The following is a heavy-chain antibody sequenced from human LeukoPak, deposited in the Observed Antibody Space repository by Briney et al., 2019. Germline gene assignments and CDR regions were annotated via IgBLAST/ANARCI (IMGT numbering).Heavy chain of an antibody. CDR3: AKYPASGGYFDY. CDR2: ISGSGANT. D-gene: IGHD6-13*01. Sequence: GGSLRLSCAASGFTFSTHSMSWVRLAPGKGLEWVSGISGSGANTYYADSVKSRFTISRDNSKNTLYLQMNSLRAEDPAVFYCAKYPASGGYFDYWGQGTLVTVSS. CDR1: GFTFSTHS. J-gene: IGHJ4*02. V-gene: IGHV3-23*01.